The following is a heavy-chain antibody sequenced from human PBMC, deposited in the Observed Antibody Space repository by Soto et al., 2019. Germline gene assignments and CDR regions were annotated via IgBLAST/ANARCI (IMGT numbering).Heavy chain of an antibody. CDR1: GYTFTSYG. D-gene: IGHD4-17*01. Sequence: ASVKVSCKASGYTFTSYGISWVRQAPGQGLEWMGWISAYNGNTNYAQKLQGRVTMTTDTSTSTAYMELRSLRSDDTAVYYCARGDGATVTANDAFDIWGQGTMVTVSS. V-gene: IGHV1-18*01. CDR3: ARGDGATVTANDAFDI. CDR2: ISAYNGNT. J-gene: IGHJ3*02.